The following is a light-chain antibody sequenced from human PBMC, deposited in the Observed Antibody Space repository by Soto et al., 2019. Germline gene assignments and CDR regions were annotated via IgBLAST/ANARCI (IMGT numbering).Light chain of an antibody. CDR1: QSVSGIY. CDR3: QQYGRSAIT. J-gene: IGKJ5*01. V-gene: IGKV3-20*01. CDR2: GAS. Sequence: VLTPSPGTLALSPWEGATLSRSASQSVSGIYLVWYKQNPGQAPRLLIAGASSRATGIPDRFSGSGSGIDFTLTISRLEREDFALYYCQQYGRSAITFGQGTRLEI.